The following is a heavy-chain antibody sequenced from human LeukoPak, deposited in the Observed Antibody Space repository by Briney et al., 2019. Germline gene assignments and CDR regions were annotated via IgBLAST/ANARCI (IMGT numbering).Heavy chain of an antibody. J-gene: IGHJ4*02. CDR2: IYHSGST. V-gene: IGHV4-59*01. CDR1: GGTISSFY. CDR3: ARALRGGDDYWSGYSPVYFDY. Sequence: SETLSLTCNVSGGTISSFYWNWIRQSPGQGLEWIGYIYHSGSTHYNPSLKSRVTISVDTPKNEFSLKMSTVTAADTAVYYCARALRGGDDYWSGYSPVYFDYWSQGTLVTVSS. D-gene: IGHD3-3*01.